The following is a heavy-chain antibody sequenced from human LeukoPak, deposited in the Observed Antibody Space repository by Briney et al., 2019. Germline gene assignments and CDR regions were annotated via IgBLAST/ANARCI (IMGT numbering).Heavy chain of an antibody. CDR1: GFTFSSYS. J-gene: IGHJ4*02. CDR2: ISSSSSYI. Sequence: GGSLRLSCAASGFTFSSYSMNWVRQAPGKGLEWVSSISSSSSYIYYADSVKGRFTISRDNAKNSLYLQMNSLRAEDTAVYYCAREHDSSGYYYRYWGQGTLVTVSS. V-gene: IGHV3-21*01. CDR3: AREHDSSGYYYRY. D-gene: IGHD3-22*01.